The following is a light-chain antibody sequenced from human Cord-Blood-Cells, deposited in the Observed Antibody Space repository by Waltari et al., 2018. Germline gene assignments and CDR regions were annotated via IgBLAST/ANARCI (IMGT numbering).Light chain of an antibody. Sequence: DIQMTQSPSTLSASVGDRVTITCRASQSISSWLAWYQQKPGKAPKLLIYKASSLESGVPSRFGGSGSGTEFTLTISNLQPDEFATYYCQQYNSYSRTFGQGTKVEIK. CDR2: KAS. CDR3: QQYNSYSRT. J-gene: IGKJ1*01. V-gene: IGKV1-5*03. CDR1: QSISSW.